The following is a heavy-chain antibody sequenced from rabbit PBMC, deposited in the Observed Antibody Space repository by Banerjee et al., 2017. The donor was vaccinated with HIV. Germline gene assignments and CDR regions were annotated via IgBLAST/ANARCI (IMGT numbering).Heavy chain of an antibody. CDR1: GFSFSGSYW. V-gene: IGHV1S45*01. Sequence: QEQLEESGGDLVKPEGSLTLTCTASGFSFSGSYWICWVRQAPGKGLEWTACIDTGSSRTYYASWAKGRFTISKTSSTVDLKMTSLTVADTATYFCARGGGGYAGYGHGDDAFDPWGQGTLVTVS. D-gene: IGHD7-1*01. J-gene: IGHJ2*01. CDR3: ARGGGGYAGYGHGDDAFDP. CDR2: IDTGSSRT.